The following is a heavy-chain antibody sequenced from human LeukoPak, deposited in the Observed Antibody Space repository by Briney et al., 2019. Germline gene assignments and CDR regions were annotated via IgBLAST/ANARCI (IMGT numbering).Heavy chain of an antibody. CDR1: GFTFSSYS. CDR2: IYSGGST. CDR3: ARDSRGYSSGWYVNYGMDV. D-gene: IGHD6-19*01. J-gene: IGHJ6*02. V-gene: IGHV3-66*01. Sequence: GGSLRLSCAASGFTFSSYSMNWVRQAPGKGLEWVSVIYSGGSTYYADSVKGRFTISRDNSKNTLYLQMNSLRAEDTAVYYCARDSRGYSSGWYVNYGMDVWGQGTTVTVSS.